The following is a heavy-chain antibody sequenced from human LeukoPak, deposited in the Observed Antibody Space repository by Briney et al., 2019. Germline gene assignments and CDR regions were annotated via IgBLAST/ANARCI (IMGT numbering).Heavy chain of an antibody. J-gene: IGHJ6*03. V-gene: IGHV5-51*01. Sequence: GESLKISCKGSGYSSASFWIGWVRQMPGKGLEWMGIIYPGDSDTRYSPSFQGQVTISADKSISTAYLQWSSLKASETAMYYCARAPYSSSSWYYYYYMDVWGKGTTVTVSS. CDR1: GYSSASFW. D-gene: IGHD6-6*01. CDR2: IYPGDSDT. CDR3: ARAPYSSSSWYYYYYMDV.